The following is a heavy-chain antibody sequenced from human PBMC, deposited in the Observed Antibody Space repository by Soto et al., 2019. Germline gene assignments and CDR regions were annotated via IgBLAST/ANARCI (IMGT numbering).Heavy chain of an antibody. J-gene: IGHJ6*03. CDR2: IYYSGST. V-gene: IGHV4-59*08. Sequence: QVQLQESGPGLVKPSETLSLTCTVSGGSISSYYWSWIRQPPGKGLEWIGYIYYSGSTNYNPSLKSRVTILIDTSKNQFSLKLSSVTAADTAVYYCARRGSIVVAAAYYYYYYMDVWGKGTTVTVSS. CDR3: ARRGSIVVAAAYYYYYYMDV. CDR1: GGSISSYY. D-gene: IGHD2-15*01.